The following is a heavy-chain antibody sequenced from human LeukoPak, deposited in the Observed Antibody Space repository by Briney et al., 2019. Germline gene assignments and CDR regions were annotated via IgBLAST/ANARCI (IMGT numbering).Heavy chain of an antibody. J-gene: IGHJ4*02. CDR2: ISAYNGNT. CDR3: ARDVVIFGVVMLDY. V-gene: IGHV1-18*01. D-gene: IGHD3-3*01. Sequence: GASVKVSCKASGYTFTSYGISWVRQAPGQGLEWMGWISAYNGNTNYAQKLQGRVTMTTDTSTSTAYMELRSLRSDDTAVYHCARDVVIFGVVMLDYWGEGTLVTVSS. CDR1: GYTFTSYG.